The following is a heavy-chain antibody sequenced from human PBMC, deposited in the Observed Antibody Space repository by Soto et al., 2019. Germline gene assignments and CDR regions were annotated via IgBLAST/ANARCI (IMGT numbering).Heavy chain of an antibody. CDR3: ARGYYDSSGYGGWDQPDHHFDY. CDR2: ISAYNGNT. Sequence: ASVKVSCKASGYTFTSYGISWVRQAPGQGLEWMGWISAYNGNTNYAQKLQGRVTMTTDTSTSTAYMELRSLRSDDTAVYYCARGYYDSSGYGGWDQPDHHFDYWGQGTLVTVSS. V-gene: IGHV1-18*01. D-gene: IGHD3-22*01. J-gene: IGHJ4*02. CDR1: GYTFTSYG.